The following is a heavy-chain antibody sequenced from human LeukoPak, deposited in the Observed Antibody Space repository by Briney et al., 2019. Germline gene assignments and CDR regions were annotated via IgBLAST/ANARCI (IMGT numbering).Heavy chain of an antibody. CDR2: ISAYNGNT. Sequence: ASVKVSCKASGYTFTSYGISWVRQAPGQGLECMGWISAYNGNTNYAQKLQGRVTMTTDTSTSTAYMELRSLRSDDTAVYYCARDSPPRHSSSCLDYWGQGTLVTVSS. CDR1: GYTFTSYG. V-gene: IGHV1-18*01. J-gene: IGHJ4*02. CDR3: ARDSPPRHSSSCLDY. D-gene: IGHD6-13*01.